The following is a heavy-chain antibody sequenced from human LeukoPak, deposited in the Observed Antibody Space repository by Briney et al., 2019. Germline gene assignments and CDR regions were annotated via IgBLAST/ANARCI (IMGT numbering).Heavy chain of an antibody. J-gene: IGHJ4*02. CDR1: GYTLTELS. CDR2: FDPEDGET. D-gene: IGHD6-19*01. Sequence: ASVKVSCKVSGYTLTELSMHWVRQAPGKGLEWMGGFDPEDGETIYAQKFQGRVTMTEDTSTSTAYMELRSLRSDDTAVYYCARVLGSSGWYSLDYWGQGTLVTVSS. CDR3: ARVLGSSGWYSLDY. V-gene: IGHV1-24*01.